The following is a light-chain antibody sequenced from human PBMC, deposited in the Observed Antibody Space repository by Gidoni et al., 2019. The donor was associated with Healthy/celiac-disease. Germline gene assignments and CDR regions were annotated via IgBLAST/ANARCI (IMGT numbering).Light chain of an antibody. CDR1: RSDVGGYNY. Sequence: QSALTQPASVSGSPGQSITISCTGTRSDVGGYNYVSWYQQHPGKAPKLMIYEVSNRPSGVPDRFSGSKSGNTASLTISGLQAEDEADYYCSSYTSSSTLKVFGGGTKLTVL. V-gene: IGLV2-14*01. CDR2: EVS. CDR3: SSYTSSSTLKV. J-gene: IGLJ3*02.